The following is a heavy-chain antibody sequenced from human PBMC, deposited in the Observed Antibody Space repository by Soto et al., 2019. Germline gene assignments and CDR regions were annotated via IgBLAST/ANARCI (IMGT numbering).Heavy chain of an antibody. CDR1: GGSLSSGGYS. J-gene: IGHJ4*01. Sequence: SETLSLTCAVSGGSLSSGGYSWSWIRQPPGKGLEWIGYIYHSGSTYYNPSLKSRVTISVDRSKNQFSLKLSSVTAADTAVYYCARAPELLFISGYYQYQYVYWFHGPRVTV. CDR3: ARAPELLFISGYYQYQYVY. D-gene: IGHD3-22*01. V-gene: IGHV4-30-2*01. CDR2: IYHSGST.